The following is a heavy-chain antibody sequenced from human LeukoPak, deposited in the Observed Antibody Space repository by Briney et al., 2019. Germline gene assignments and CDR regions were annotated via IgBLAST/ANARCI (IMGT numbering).Heavy chain of an antibody. CDR3: ARYSVSYSSSWEFYY. D-gene: IGHD6-13*01. CDR1: GFTVSSNY. Sequence: GGSLRLSCAASGFTVSSNYMSWVRQAPGKGLEWVSVIYSGGSTYYADSVKGRFTISRDNSKNTLYLQMNSLRAEDTAVYYCARYSVSYSSSWEFYYWGQGTLVTVSS. V-gene: IGHV3-53*01. J-gene: IGHJ4*02. CDR2: IYSGGST.